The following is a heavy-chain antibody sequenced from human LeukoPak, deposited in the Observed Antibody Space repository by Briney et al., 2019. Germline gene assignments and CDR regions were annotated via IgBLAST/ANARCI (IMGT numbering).Heavy chain of an antibody. CDR2: INPNSGGT. D-gene: IGHD2-15*01. Sequence: ASVKVSCKASGYTFTGYYMHWVRQAPGQGLEWMGWINPNSGGTNYAQKFQGRVTMTRDTSISTAYMELSRLRSDDTAVYYCATDPLYCSGGSCYSGYWGQGTLVTVSS. CDR1: GYTFTGYY. J-gene: IGHJ4*02. CDR3: ATDPLYCSGGSCYSGY. V-gene: IGHV1-2*02.